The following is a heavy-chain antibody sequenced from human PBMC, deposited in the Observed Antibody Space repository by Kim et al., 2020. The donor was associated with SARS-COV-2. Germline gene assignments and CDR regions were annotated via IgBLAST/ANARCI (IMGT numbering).Heavy chain of an antibody. D-gene: IGHD3-16*01. CDR1: GFTFTNYW. Sequence: GGSLRLSCTASGFTFTNYWMSWVRQVPGKGLEWVANIKQDGSGKHYVDSVEGRFTISRDNAKNSLYLQMNSLRAEDTAVYYCATELGERVSYFDYCGQGT. V-gene: IGHV3-7*01. CDR2: IKQDGSGK. J-gene: IGHJ4*02. CDR3: ATELGERVSYFDY.